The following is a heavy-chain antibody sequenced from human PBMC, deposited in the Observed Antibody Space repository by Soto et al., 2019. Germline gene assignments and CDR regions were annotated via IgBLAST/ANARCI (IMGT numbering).Heavy chain of an antibody. V-gene: IGHV1-69*02. CDR1: GGTFSSYT. CDR3: LNIPHY. CDR2: IIPILGIA. Sequence: HVQLVQSGAEVKKPGSSVKVSCKASGGTFSSYTITWVRQAPGQGREWMGRIIPILGIANYAQKFQGRVTITADKSTGIAYMELSSLRSEDTAVYYCLNIPHYWGQGTLVTVSS. J-gene: IGHJ4*02.